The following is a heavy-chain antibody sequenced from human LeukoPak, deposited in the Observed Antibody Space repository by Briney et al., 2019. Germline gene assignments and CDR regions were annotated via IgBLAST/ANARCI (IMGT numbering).Heavy chain of an antibody. V-gene: IGHV4-59*01. J-gene: IGHJ6*03. CDR2: IYYIGST. Sequence: SETLSLTCTVSGGSISNYYWSWIRQPPGKELEWIGYIYYIGSTNYNPSLKRRVTISVDTSKNQFSLKLSSVTAADTAVYYCARVVYSGYDFRGAMDVWGKGTTVTVSS. D-gene: IGHD5-12*01. CDR3: ARVVYSGYDFRGAMDV. CDR1: GGSISNYY.